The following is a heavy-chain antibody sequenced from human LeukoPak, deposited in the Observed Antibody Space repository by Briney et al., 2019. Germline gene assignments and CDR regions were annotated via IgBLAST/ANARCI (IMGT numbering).Heavy chain of an antibody. V-gene: IGHV3-7*01. J-gene: IGHJ4*02. Sequence: GGSLRLSCAASGFTFSTYWLSWVRQAPGKGVEGVANIKQDGSERYSVESVKGRFTISRDNAKNSLYLQMNSLRAEDTAVYYCATVSSSYSGYTYGYFDYWGQGSLVTVSS. D-gene: IGHD5-18*01. CDR2: IKQDGSER. CDR1: GFTFSTYW. CDR3: ATVSSSYSGYTYGYFDY.